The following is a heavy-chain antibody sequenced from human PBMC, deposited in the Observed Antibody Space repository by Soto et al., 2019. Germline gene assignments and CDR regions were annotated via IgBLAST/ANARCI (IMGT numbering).Heavy chain of an antibody. CDR1: GFSFSSHS. J-gene: IGHJ4*02. Sequence: PGGSLRLSCAASGFSFSSHSMKWVRQAPGKGLEWVSYISSSGSTIYYADSVKGRFTISRDNAKNSLYLQMNSLRDDDTAVYYCAKSNTGYYYQTFDSWGQGTLVTVSS. CDR3: AKSNTGYYYQTFDS. V-gene: IGHV3-48*02. CDR2: ISSSGSTI. D-gene: IGHD3-22*01.